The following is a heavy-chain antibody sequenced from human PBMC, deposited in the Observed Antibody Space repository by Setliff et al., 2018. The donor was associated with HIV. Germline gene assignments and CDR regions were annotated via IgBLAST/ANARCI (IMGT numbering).Heavy chain of an antibody. D-gene: IGHD3-22*01. J-gene: IGHJ4*02. CDR1: GYSISSGYY. CDR2: ILSTGERT. V-gene: IGHV3-23*01. CDR3: AKELAASGLGYFDS. Sequence: PSETLSLTCAVSGYSISSGYYWGWVRQAPGEGLEWVSAILSTGERTFYADSVKGRFTISRDNSKNTVYLQMNSLRAEDTAEYYCAKELAASGLGYFDSWGRGILVTVSS.